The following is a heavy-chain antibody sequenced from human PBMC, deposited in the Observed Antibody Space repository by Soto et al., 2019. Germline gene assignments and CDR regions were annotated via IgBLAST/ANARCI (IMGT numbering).Heavy chain of an antibody. Sequence: PSETLSLTCTVSGGSITPFYWSWLRQPAGMALEWIGRIFSSGSTSFNPSLESRVAMSVDTSKNHFSLNLSSVTAADMAVYYCAREGSYSAYNFAHGIQLWSFDFWGQGAPVTVSS. V-gene: IGHV4-4*07. D-gene: IGHD5-12*01. CDR1: GGSITPFY. CDR3: AREGSYSAYNFAHGIQLWSFDF. CDR2: IFSSGST. J-gene: IGHJ4*02.